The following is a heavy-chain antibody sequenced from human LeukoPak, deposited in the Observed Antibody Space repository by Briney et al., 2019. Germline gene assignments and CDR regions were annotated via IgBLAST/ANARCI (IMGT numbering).Heavy chain of an antibody. CDR1: GFTFSSYA. V-gene: IGHV3-23*01. J-gene: IGHJ4*02. CDR3: AKRAGGLIVAITVFDY. CDR2: ISGSGGST. Sequence: GGSLRLCCAASGFTFSSYAMSWVRQAPGKGLEWVSAISGSGGSTYYADSVKGRFTISRDNSKSTLYLQMNSLRAEDTAVYYCAKRAGGLIVAITVFDYWGQGTLVTVS. D-gene: IGHD3-22*01.